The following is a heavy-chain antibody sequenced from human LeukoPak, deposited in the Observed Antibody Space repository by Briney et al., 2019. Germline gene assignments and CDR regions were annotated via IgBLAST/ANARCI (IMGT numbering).Heavy chain of an antibody. CDR1: GGSISSSDYY. CDR2: IYYSGNT. V-gene: IGHV4-39*07. Sequence: SETLSLTCTVSGGSISSSDYYWGWIRQPPGKGLEWIGSIYYSGNTYSNPSLKSRVTISVDTSKNQFSLKLSSVTAADTAVYYCCSSGYDFWSGYPYDAFDIWGQGTMVTVSS. D-gene: IGHD3-3*01. CDR3: CSSGYDFWSGYPYDAFDI. J-gene: IGHJ3*02.